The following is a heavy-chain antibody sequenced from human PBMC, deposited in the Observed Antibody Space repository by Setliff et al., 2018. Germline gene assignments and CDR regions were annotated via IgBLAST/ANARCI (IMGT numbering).Heavy chain of an antibody. V-gene: IGHV3-30*02. CDR3: ARTDPGNGGFLDY. CDR2: IRYDGTQK. CDR1: GFTFTSYA. J-gene: IGHJ4*02. D-gene: IGHD2-15*01. Sequence: GGSLRLSCTTSGFTFTSYAMHWVRQAPGKGLEWVASIRYDGTQKYYGDSVRGRFTVSRDDSKNTLYLQMNTLRVEDTAVYYCARTDPGNGGFLDYWGQGALVTVSS.